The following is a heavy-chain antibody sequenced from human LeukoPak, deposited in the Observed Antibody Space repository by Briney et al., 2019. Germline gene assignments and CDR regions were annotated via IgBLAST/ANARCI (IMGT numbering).Heavy chain of an antibody. CDR2: IKQDGSDT. Sequence: GGSLRLSCAASGFTFSTYWMGWVRQAPGRGLEWVASIKQDGSDTHYVGSVKGRFTISRDNAENSLYLQMNSLRAEDTAVYYCARDLGGDSRWGRGTLVTVSS. V-gene: IGHV3-7*05. J-gene: IGHJ4*02. D-gene: IGHD2-21*02. CDR1: GFTFSTYW. CDR3: ARDLGGDSR.